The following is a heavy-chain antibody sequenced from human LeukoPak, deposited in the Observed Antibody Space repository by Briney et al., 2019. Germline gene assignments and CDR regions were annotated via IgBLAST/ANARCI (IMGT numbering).Heavy chain of an antibody. CDR1: GFTFRTYG. V-gene: IGHV3-23*01. CDR3: ARLRGQSFFDY. Sequence: PGGSLRLSCAASGFTFRTYGMNWVRQAPGKGLEWVSAISGSGGSTYYADSVKGRFTISRDNSKNTLYLQMNSLRAEDTAVYYCARLRGQSFFDYWGQGTLVTVSS. D-gene: IGHD4-17*01. J-gene: IGHJ4*02. CDR2: ISGSGGST.